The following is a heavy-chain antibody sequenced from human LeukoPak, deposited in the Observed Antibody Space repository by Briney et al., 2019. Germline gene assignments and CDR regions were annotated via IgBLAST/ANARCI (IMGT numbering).Heavy chain of an antibody. CDR3: ARDLPYISSWYDDAFDI. Sequence: ASVKVSCKASGYTFTTYGMSWVRQAPGQGLEWMGWITAYNGNTNYAQKLQGRVTMTTDPSTSTAYMELRSLRSDDTAVYYCARDLPYISSWYDDAFDIWGQGTMVTVSS. J-gene: IGHJ3*02. V-gene: IGHV1-18*01. CDR2: ITAYNGNT. D-gene: IGHD6-13*01. CDR1: GYTFTTYG.